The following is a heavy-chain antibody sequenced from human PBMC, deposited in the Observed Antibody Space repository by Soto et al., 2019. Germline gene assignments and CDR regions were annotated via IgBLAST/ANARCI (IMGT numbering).Heavy chain of an antibody. Sequence: SETLSLTCTVSGGSISSGLYYWSWIRQHPGKGLEWIGYIYYSGSTYHNPSLKSRVTISVDTSKNQFSLKLSSVTAADTAVYYCARVRGYDFWSGYYNGDYWGQGTQVTVSS. CDR1: GGSISSGLYY. V-gene: IGHV4-31*03. CDR2: IYYSGST. J-gene: IGHJ4*02. CDR3: ARVRGYDFWSGYYNGDY. D-gene: IGHD3-3*01.